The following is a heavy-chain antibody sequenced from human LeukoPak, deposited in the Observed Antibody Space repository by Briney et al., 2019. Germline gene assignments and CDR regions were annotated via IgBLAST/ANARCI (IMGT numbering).Heavy chain of an antibody. D-gene: IGHD4-17*01. J-gene: IGHJ6*03. CDR1: GFTFSSHG. Sequence: PGGSLRLSCAASGFTFSSHGMSWVRQAPGKGLEWVSAISGSGGSTYYADSVKGRFTMSRDNSKNTLYLQMNSLRAEDTAVYYCAKYGDYDFGGNIDYYYYYMDVWGKGTTVTISS. V-gene: IGHV3-23*01. CDR3: AKYGDYDFGGNIDYYYYYMDV. CDR2: ISGSGGST.